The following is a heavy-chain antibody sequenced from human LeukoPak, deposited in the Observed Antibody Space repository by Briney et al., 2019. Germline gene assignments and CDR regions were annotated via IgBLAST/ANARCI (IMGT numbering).Heavy chain of an antibody. CDR3: AKEKPPTIFGVDGRYYFDY. J-gene: IGHJ4*02. Sequence: GGSLRLSCAASGFTFSTYGIHWARQAPGKGLEWVAVISYDGSDKSYADSVKGRFAISRDNSKNTLYLQMNSLRAEDTAVYYCAKEKPPTIFGVDGRYYFDYWGQGTLVTVSS. D-gene: IGHD3-3*01. CDR1: GFTFSTYG. V-gene: IGHV3-30*18. CDR2: ISYDGSDK.